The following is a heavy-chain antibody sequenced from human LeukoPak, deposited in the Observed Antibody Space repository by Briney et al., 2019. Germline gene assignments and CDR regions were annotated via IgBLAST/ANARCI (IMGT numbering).Heavy chain of an antibody. V-gene: IGHV3-15*01. CDR1: GFSFTNTW. D-gene: IGHD3-10*01. J-gene: IGHJ3*02. CDR3: ATEDSSGSYYGDDAFDM. CDR2: VKSKADDGTT. Sequence: GGSLRLSCEASGFSFTNTWMSWVRQAPGKGLEWVGRVKSKADDGTTDYAAPVQGRFTISRDDSKNTLSLQMNSLKTEDTAVYYCATEDSSGSYYGDDAFDMWGQGTMVTVSS.